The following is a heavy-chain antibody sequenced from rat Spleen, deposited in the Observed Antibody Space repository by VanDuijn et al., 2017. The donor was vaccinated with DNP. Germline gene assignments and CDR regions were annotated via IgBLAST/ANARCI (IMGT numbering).Heavy chain of an antibody. CDR3: TTDFPATRYGGYSEYFDY. V-gene: IGHV5-27*01. J-gene: IGHJ2*01. CDR1: GFTFSNYY. CDR2: ISTGGGST. Sequence: EVQLVESGGGLVQPGRSLKLSCAASGFTFSNYYMAWVRQAPTKGREWVAYISTGGGSTYYRDSVKGRFTISRDNAKSTLYLQMDSLRSEDTATYYCTTDFPATRYGGYSEYFDYWGQGVMVTVSS. D-gene: IGHD1-11*01.